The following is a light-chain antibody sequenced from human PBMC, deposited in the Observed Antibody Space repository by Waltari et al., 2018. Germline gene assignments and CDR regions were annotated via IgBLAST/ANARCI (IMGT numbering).Light chain of an antibody. J-gene: IGKJ2*01. CDR1: QAISSY. CDR2: RAS. CDR3: QQRNSYPYT. Sequence: DIQLTQSPSSLSASVGDRVTITCRASQAISSYLAWFQQKPGKAPKLLIYRASSLQSGVPSRFSGSGSGTEFSLTITSLQSEDFAVYFCQQRNSYPYTFGQGTKVEIK. V-gene: IGKV1-9*01.